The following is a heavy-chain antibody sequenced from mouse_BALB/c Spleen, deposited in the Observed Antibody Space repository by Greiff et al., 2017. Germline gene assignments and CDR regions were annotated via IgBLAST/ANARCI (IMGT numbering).Heavy chain of an antibody. V-gene: IGHV1-14*01. J-gene: IGHJ3*01. CDR1: GYTFTSYV. CDR3: ARSGYRYDGRFAY. D-gene: IGHD2-14*01. Sequence: EVQLQESGPELVKPGASVKMSCKASGYTFTSYVMHWVKQKPGQGLEWIGYINPYNDGTKYNEKFKGKATLTSDKSSSTAYMELSSLTSEDSAVYYCARSGYRYDGRFAYWGQGTLVTVSA. CDR2: INPYNDGT.